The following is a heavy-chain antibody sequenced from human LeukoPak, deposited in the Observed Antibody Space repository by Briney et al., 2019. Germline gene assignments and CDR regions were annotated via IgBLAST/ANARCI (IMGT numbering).Heavy chain of an antibody. CDR3: ARASFNRGFDI. D-gene: IGHD3-10*01. CDR1: GVSVSSSNDY. V-gene: IGHV4-61*01. Sequence: PSETLSLTCTVSGVSVSSSNDYWSWIRQPPGKGLEWIGYIYYSGSTNYNPSLKSRVTISVDTSKNQFSLKLSSVTAADTAVYYCARASFNRGFDIWGQATMVTVSS. J-gene: IGHJ3*02. CDR2: IYYSGST.